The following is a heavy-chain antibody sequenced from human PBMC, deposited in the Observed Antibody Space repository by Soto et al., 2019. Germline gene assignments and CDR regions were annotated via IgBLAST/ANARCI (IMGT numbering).Heavy chain of an antibody. V-gene: IGHV4-4*07. CDR2: ISADGGT. Sequence: SETLSLTCTVSGGSITSFYCGGSRQPAGRGLGWIGRISADGGTDYNPSLRRRVAMSVDTSRNQFSLKVNSVTAADTAVYYCARGAGPPWFDPWGQGTLVTVSS. J-gene: IGHJ5*02. CDR3: ARGAGPPWFDP. CDR1: GGSITSFY.